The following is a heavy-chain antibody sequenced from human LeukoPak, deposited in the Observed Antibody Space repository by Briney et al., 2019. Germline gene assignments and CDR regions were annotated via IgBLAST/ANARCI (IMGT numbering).Heavy chain of an antibody. J-gene: IGHJ4*02. CDR3: AREVTHSSGYLG. CDR1: GGSINNNY. Sequence: SETLSLTCTVSGGSINNNYWSWVRQPPGRGLEWIGYIYYSGSTNCNPSLRSRVTISVDTSKNQFSLRLTSVTAADTAVYYCAREVTHSSGYLGWGQGILVTVSS. D-gene: IGHD3-22*01. CDR2: IYYSGST. V-gene: IGHV4-59*12.